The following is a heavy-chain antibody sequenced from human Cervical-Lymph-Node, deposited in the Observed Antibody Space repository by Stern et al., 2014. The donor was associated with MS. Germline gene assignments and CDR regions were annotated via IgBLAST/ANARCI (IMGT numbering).Heavy chain of an antibody. CDR2: ISYDGSDT. V-gene: IGHV3-30*18. J-gene: IGHJ4*02. CDR1: GFTFSSYG. Sequence: DQLVESGGGVVQPGRSLRLTCTVSGFTFSSYGMLWVRQAPGKGLEWVSVISYDGSDTYYAESVKGRFTISRDNTKNTLYLEMRRLRREDTAVYYCVKRGITEVRGVRLGDYWGPGTLVIVSS. D-gene: IGHD3-10*01. CDR3: VKRGITEVRGVRLGDY.